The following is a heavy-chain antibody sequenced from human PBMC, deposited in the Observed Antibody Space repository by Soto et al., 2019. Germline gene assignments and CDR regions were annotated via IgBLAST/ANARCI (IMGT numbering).Heavy chain of an antibody. CDR1: GFTFSSYA. Sequence: EVQLLESGGGLVQPGGSLTLSCAASGFTFSSYAMSWVRQAPGKGVEWVSAISGSGGSTYYADSAKGRFTISRDNAKNTLYQQMNSLRAEDTAVYYCARDQRVATHRYYYYYGMDVWGQGTTVTVSS. D-gene: IGHD5-12*01. CDR2: ISGSGGST. CDR3: ARDQRVATHRYYYYYGMDV. V-gene: IGHV3-23*01. J-gene: IGHJ6*02.